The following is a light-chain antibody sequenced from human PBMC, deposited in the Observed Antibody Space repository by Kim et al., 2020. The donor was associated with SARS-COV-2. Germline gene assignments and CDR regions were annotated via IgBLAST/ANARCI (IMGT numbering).Light chain of an antibody. Sequence: QSALTQPASVSGSPGQSITISCTGTSGDIGAYNYVSWYQQHPGKAPKLMIYDVNNRPSGVSNRFSGSKSGNTASLTISGLQAEDEAEYYCSSYTTSSTLYVFGTGTKVTVL. CDR3: SSYTTSSTLYV. J-gene: IGLJ1*01. CDR1: SGDIGAYNY. CDR2: DVN. V-gene: IGLV2-14*03.